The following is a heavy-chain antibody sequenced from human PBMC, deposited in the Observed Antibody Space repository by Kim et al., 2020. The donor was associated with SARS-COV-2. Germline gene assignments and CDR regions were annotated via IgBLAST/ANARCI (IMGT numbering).Heavy chain of an antibody. D-gene: IGHD3-22*01. V-gene: IGHV4-34*01. Sequence: NPSLKSRVTISVDPSKNQFSLKLSSVTAADTAVYYCARGRYYYDSSGYRYWGQGTLVTVSS. J-gene: IGHJ4*02. CDR3: ARGRYYYDSSGYRY.